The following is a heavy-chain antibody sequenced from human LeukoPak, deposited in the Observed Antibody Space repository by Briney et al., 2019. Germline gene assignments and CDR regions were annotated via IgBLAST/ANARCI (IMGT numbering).Heavy chain of an antibody. CDR1: GYTFTSYA. Sequence: ASVKVSCKASGYTFTSYAMNWVRQAPGQGLEWMGWINTNTGNPTYAQGFTGRFVFSLGTSVSTAYLQISSLKAEDTAVYYCARDLPQLNYYGSGNEGPFRYWGQGTLVTVSS. CDR2: INTNTGNP. V-gene: IGHV7-4-1*02. D-gene: IGHD3-10*01. J-gene: IGHJ4*02. CDR3: ARDLPQLNYYGSGNEGPFRY.